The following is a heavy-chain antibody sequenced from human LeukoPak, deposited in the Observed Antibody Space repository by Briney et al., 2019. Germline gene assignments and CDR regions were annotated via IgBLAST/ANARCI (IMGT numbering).Heavy chain of an antibody. CDR1: GFTFSSLP. CDR2: ISSNGDIT. V-gene: IGHV3-64*04. D-gene: IGHD1-20*01. CDR3: ARGNWNALDY. J-gene: IGHJ4*02. Sequence: GGSLRLSCSASGFTFSSLPMHWVRQAPGKGLKHVSRISSNGDITYYADAVKGRFTISRDNAKNSLYLQMNSLRAEDTAVYYCARGNWNALDYWGQGTLVTVSS.